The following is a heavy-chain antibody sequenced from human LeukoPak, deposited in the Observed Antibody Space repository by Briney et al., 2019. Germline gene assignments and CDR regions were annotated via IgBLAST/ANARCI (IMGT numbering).Heavy chain of an antibody. CDR3: ARAARQGFTMIVVPFFYFDL. J-gene: IGHJ2*01. CDR2: INHSGST. V-gene: IGHV4-31*03. D-gene: IGHD3-22*01. CDR1: GGSISSGASD. Sequence: SETLSLTCTVSGGSISSGASDWGWIRQHPKGGLEWVGYINHSGSTYYNPSLGSRVTMSVDTSKNQFSLKLSSVTAADSAVYYCARAARQGFTMIVVPFFYFDLWGRGTLVTVSS.